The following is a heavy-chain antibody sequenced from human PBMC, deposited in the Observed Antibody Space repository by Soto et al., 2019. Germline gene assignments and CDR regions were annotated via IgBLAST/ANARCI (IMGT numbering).Heavy chain of an antibody. J-gene: IGHJ4*02. CDR3: VRGPYNYNSRYDY. D-gene: IGHD1-1*01. Sequence: KTSETLSLTCTVSGGSFSGYFWTWIRQPPGKGLEWLAEINHSGITNYNPSVESRVSMSVDTSKNQFSLRLYSVTAADTAVYYCVRGPYNYNSRYDYWGQGTLVTVSS. CDR1: GGSFSGYF. V-gene: IGHV4-34*01. CDR2: INHSGIT.